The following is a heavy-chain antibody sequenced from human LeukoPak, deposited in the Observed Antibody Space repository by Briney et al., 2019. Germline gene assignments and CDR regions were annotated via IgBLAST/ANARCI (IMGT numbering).Heavy chain of an antibody. Sequence: ASVKVSCKASGYTFTSYYMHWVRQAPGQGLEWMGWINPNSGGTNYAQKFQGRVTMTRDTSISTAYMELSRLRSDDTAVYYCARTWVVPAASLDYWGQGTLVTVSS. J-gene: IGHJ4*02. CDR2: INPNSGGT. D-gene: IGHD2-2*01. CDR1: GYTFTSYY. CDR3: ARTWVVPAASLDY. V-gene: IGHV1-2*02.